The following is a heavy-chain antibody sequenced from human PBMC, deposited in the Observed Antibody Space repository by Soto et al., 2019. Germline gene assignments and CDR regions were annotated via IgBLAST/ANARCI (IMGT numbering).Heavy chain of an antibody. D-gene: IGHD3-22*01. Sequence: GESLKISCAASGFTFSSYWMHWVRQAPGKGLVWVSRINSDGSSTSYADSVKGRFTISRDNAKNTLYLQMNSLRAEDTAVYYCARGYYDSSGYLFDYWGQGTLVTVSS. CDR1: GFTFSSYW. J-gene: IGHJ4*02. V-gene: IGHV3-74*01. CDR2: INSDGSST. CDR3: ARGYYDSSGYLFDY.